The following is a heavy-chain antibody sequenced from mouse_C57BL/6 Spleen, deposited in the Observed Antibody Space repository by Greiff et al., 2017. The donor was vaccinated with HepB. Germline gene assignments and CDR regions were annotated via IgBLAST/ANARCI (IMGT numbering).Heavy chain of an antibody. D-gene: IGHD2-4*01. J-gene: IGHJ4*01. V-gene: IGHV1-55*01. Sequence: QVQLQQPGAELVKPGASVKMSCKASGYTFTSYWITWVKQRPGQGLEWIGDIYPGSGSTNYNEKFKSKATLTVDTSSSTAYMQLSSLTSEDSAVYYCARGGYYDYDGYAMDYWGQGTSVTVSS. CDR1: GYTFTSYW. CDR2: IYPGSGST. CDR3: ARGGYYDYDGYAMDY.